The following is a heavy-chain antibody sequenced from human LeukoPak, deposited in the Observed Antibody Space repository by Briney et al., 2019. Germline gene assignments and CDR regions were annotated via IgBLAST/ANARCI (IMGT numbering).Heavy chain of an antibody. J-gene: IGHJ4*02. CDR3: AKHSCTGLDCSLFDS. D-gene: IGHD2-8*02. CDR1: GFTFDSYG. Sequence: GGSLGLSWAASGFTFDSYGVSWVRQAPGPGLEWVSATRSGVHTTHYADSVQGPFNISRDNSKNTVSLQLNSLRPDDTALYYSAKHSCTGLDCSLFDSWGQGTLVTVSS. CDR2: TRSGVHTT. V-gene: IGHV3-23*01.